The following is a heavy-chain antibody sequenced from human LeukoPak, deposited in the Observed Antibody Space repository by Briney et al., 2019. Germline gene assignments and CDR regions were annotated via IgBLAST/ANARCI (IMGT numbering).Heavy chain of an antibody. CDR2: FYYSGST. D-gene: IGHD5-24*01. Sequence: SETLSLTCTLSGGSISSYDWSWIRQPPGKGLEWVGYFYYSGSTSYNPSLKSRVAISVDTSKNQFSLSLRSVTAADTAIYYCAREGDGPFDYWGQGTLVTVSS. J-gene: IGHJ4*02. CDR3: AREGDGPFDY. CDR1: GGSISSYD. V-gene: IGHV4-59*01.